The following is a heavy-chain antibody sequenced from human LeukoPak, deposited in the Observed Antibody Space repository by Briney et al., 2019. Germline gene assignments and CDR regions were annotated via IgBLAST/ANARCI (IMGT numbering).Heavy chain of an antibody. CDR2: INPSGGST. CDR3: ARIAEGQWELPH. Sequence: ASVKVSCKASGYTFTSYYMHWVRQAPGQGLEWMGIINPSGGSTSYAQKFQGRVTMTRDTSTSTVYMELNSLRAEDTAVYYCARIAEGQWELPHWGQGTLVTVSS. J-gene: IGHJ4*02. V-gene: IGHV1-46*01. D-gene: IGHD1-26*01. CDR1: GYTFTSYY.